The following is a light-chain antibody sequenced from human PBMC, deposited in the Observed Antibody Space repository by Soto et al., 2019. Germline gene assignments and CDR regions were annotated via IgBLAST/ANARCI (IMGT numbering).Light chain of an antibody. J-gene: IGLJ1*01. Sequence: QSVLAQPASVSGSPGQSITISCTGTSSDVGRYNYVSWFQQHPGKAPNLLIYDVSNWPSGVSDRFSGSKSGNTASLTISGLQAEDEADYSCSSFTTSSTFVFGTGTKVTVL. V-gene: IGLV2-14*01. CDR3: SSFTTSSTFV. CDR1: SSDVGRYNY. CDR2: DVS.